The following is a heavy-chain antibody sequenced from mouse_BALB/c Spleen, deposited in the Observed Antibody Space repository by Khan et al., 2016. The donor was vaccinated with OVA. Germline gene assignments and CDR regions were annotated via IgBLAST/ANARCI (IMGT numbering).Heavy chain of an antibody. CDR1: GYSITSDYA. Sequence: EVQLVETGPGLVKPSQSLSLTCTVTGYSITSDYAWNWIRQFPGIKLEWLGYIRYSGNTKYNPSLKSRISVTRDTSKNQFFLQLNSVTTEDTATYYCARVYGGDFDYWGQGTTLTVSS. CDR3: ARVYGGDFDY. D-gene: IGHD2-10*02. CDR2: IRYSGNT. J-gene: IGHJ2*01. V-gene: IGHV3-2*02.